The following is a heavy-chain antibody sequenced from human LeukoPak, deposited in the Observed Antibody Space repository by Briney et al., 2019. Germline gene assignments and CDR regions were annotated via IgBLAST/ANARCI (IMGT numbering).Heavy chain of an antibody. CDR3: AREYKYSSSSSDY. J-gene: IGHJ4*02. CDR2: ISYDGSNK. D-gene: IGHD6-6*01. V-gene: IGHV3-30-3*01. Sequence: PGGSLRLSCAASGFTFNNAWMSWVRQAPGKGLEWVAVISYDGSNKYYADSVKGRFTISRDNSKNTLYLQMNSLRAEDTAVYYCAREYKYSSSSSDYWGQGTLVTVSS. CDR1: GFTFNNAW.